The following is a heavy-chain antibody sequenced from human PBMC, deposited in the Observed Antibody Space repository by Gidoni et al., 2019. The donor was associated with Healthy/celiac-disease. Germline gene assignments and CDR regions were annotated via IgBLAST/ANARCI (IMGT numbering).Heavy chain of an antibody. CDR3: ARQVPDPGYMYYFDY. V-gene: IGHV4-39*01. J-gene: IGHJ4*02. D-gene: IGHD5-12*01. CDR2: INYSGDT. CDR1: GGSISSSSYY. Sequence: QLQLQESGPGLVKPSETLSLTCTVSGGSISSSSYYWGWIRQPPGKGLEWIGSINYSGDTYYNPSLKSRVTISVDTSKNQFSLKLSSVTAADTAVYYCARQVPDPGYMYYFDYWGQGTLVTVSS.